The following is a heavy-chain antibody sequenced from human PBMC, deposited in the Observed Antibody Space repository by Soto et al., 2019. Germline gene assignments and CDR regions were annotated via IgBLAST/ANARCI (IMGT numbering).Heavy chain of an antibody. Sequence: QVHLVESGGGVVQPGTSLRVSCAASGFSFSDYGMHWVRQVPGKGLEWVAVIWYDGTKKYYADSVKGRFTISRDNSKQMLYLQMDSLRAEDTAVYFCAYEGLDGTTWGQGTLVTVSS. J-gene: IGHJ4*02. V-gene: IGHV3-33*03. CDR1: GFSFSDYG. CDR3: AYEGLDGTT. D-gene: IGHD1-1*01. CDR2: IWYDGTKK.